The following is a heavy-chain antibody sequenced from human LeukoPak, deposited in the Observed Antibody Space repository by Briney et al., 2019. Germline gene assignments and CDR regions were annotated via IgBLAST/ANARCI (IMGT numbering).Heavy chain of an antibody. CDR2: ICGSVGIT. V-gene: IGHV3-23*01. J-gene: IGHJ5*02. Sequence: GGALRLSCAASGFTSRRYTMCWVRPAPGKGVGWVSDICGSVGITYSADSVRGRFTISRDNSKNTLYLQKNSMRAEDTAVYYCARLGSVVVIFPNWFDPWGQRTLVTVSS. D-gene: IGHD3-22*01. CDR3: ARLGSVVVIFPNWFDP. CDR1: GFTSRRYT.